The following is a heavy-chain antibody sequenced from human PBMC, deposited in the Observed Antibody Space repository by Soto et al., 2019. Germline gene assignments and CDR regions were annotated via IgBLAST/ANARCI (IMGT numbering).Heavy chain of an antibody. V-gene: IGHV5-51*01. CDR3: ARKGKNSRGQYWLDP. CDR2: IFPDDSDT. Sequence: GESLKISCKGSGFTFTSYWIAWVRQMPGKGLEWMGIIFPDDSDTRYSPSFQGQVTISADKSISTAYLQWSSLKASDTAMYYCARKGKNSRGQYWLDPWGQGTLVTVSS. CDR1: GFTFTSYW. D-gene: IGHD2-15*01. J-gene: IGHJ5*02.